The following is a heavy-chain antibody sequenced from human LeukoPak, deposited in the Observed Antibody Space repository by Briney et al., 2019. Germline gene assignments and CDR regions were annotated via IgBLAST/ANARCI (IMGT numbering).Heavy chain of an antibody. CDR3: ARDLHDYGDYWFDY. V-gene: IGHV4-4*07. CDR1: GGSISSYY. CDR2: IYTSGST. J-gene: IGHJ4*02. Sequence: SETLSLTCTVSGGSISSYYWSWIRQPAGKGLEWIGRIYTSGSTNYNPSLKSRVTMSVDTSKNQFSLKLSSVTAADTAVYYCARDLHDYGDYWFDYWGQGTLVTVSS. D-gene: IGHD4-17*01.